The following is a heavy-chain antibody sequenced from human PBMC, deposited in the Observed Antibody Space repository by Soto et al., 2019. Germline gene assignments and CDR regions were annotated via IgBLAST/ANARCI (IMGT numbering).Heavy chain of an antibody. Sequence: QVQLVESGGGVVQPGSSLRLSCAASGFPFSSYGMHWVRQAPGKGLEWVAVISYDGSNKYYADSVKGRFTISRDNSKNTLYLQMNSLRAEDTAVYYCAKDLSPARPTHPIYYYYGMDVWGQGTTVTVSS. CDR2: ISYDGSNK. J-gene: IGHJ6*02. D-gene: IGHD6-6*01. CDR3: AKDLSPARPTHPIYYYYGMDV. CDR1: GFPFSSYG. V-gene: IGHV3-30*18.